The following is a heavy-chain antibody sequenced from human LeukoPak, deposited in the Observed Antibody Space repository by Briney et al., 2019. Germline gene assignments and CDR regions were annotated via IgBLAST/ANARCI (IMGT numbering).Heavy chain of an antibody. Sequence: SETLSLTCTVSGGSISSSSYYWGCIRQPPGKGLECIGSIYYSGSTYYNPSPKSRVTISVDTSKNQFSLKLSSVTAADTAVYYCARLDYGSGNLHAFDIWGQGTMVTVSS. CDR1: GGSISSSSYY. J-gene: IGHJ3*02. D-gene: IGHD3-10*01. V-gene: IGHV4-39*07. CDR3: ARLDYGSGNLHAFDI. CDR2: IYYSGST.